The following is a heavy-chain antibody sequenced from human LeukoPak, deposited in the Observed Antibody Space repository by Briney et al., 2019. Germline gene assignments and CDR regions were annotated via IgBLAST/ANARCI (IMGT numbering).Heavy chain of an antibody. Sequence: GASVKVSCKASGYTFTSYGISWVRQATGQGLEWMGWMNPNSGNTGYAQKFQGRVTITRNTSISTAYMELSNLRSEDTAVYYCARAAAGRGYYYYYMDVWGKGTTVTVSS. J-gene: IGHJ6*03. CDR1: GYTFTSYG. CDR3: ARAAAGRGYYYYYMDV. CDR2: MNPNSGNT. V-gene: IGHV1-8*03. D-gene: IGHD6-13*01.